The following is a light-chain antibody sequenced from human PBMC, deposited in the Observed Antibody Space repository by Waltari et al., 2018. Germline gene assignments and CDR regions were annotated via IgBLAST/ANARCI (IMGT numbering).Light chain of an antibody. Sequence: QSVLTQPPSASGTPGQTVTISCSGGNSNIGTNAVYWYQQLPGTAPKLLIYSNKQRPSGVPRRFSGSKSGTSAALAISGLQSQDEADYYCAAWDASLNAPWVFGGGTKLTVL. J-gene: IGLJ3*02. CDR1: NSNIGTNA. CDR3: AAWDASLNAPWV. V-gene: IGLV1-44*01. CDR2: SNK.